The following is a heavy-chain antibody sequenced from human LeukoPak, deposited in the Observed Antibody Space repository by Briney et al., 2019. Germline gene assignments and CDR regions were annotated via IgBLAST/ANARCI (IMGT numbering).Heavy chain of an antibody. V-gene: IGHV4-59*01. Sequence: SETLSLTCTVSGGSISSYYWSWIRQPPGKGLEWIGYIYYSGSTNYNPSLKSRVTISVDTSKNQFSLKLSSVTAADTAVYYCARLQRTVTREFDYWGQGTLVTVSS. CDR1: GGSISSYY. D-gene: IGHD4-17*01. CDR2: IYYSGST. J-gene: IGHJ4*02. CDR3: ARLQRTVTREFDY.